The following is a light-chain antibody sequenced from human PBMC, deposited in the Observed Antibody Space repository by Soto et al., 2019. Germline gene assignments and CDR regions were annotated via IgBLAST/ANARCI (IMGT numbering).Light chain of an antibody. Sequence: QSVLTQPPSVSAAPGQTVTISCSGSSSNIAKNFVSWYQQLPGTVPKLLIYDNNKRPSGIPDRFSGSKSGTSATLGITGIQTGDEADYYCGAWDGSLNAFVFGTGTKVTVL. J-gene: IGLJ1*01. CDR1: SSNIAKNF. CDR3: GAWDGSLNAFV. V-gene: IGLV1-51*01. CDR2: DNN.